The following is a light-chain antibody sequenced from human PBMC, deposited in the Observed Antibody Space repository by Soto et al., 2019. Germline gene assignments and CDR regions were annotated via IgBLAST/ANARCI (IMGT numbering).Light chain of an antibody. CDR2: AAS. CDR3: QQYYSHPQA. Sequence: DIQMTQSPSSLSASVGDRFTITCRASQSISSYLNWYQQKPGKAPKLLIYAASSLQSGVPSRFSGSGSGTDFTLTISCLQSEDFATYYCQQYYSHPQAFGQGTKVDI. V-gene: IGKV1-39*01. CDR1: QSISSY. J-gene: IGKJ1*01.